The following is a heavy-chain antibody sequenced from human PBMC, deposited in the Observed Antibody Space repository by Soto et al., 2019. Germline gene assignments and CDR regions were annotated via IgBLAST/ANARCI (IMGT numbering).Heavy chain of an antibody. J-gene: IGHJ6*02. CDR1: GFTFSSYG. V-gene: IGHV3-30*03. CDR3: VGAATDYYYYGMDV. D-gene: IGHD2-15*01. CDR2: ISYDGSNK. Sequence: GGSLRLSCAASGFTFSSYGMHWVRQAPGKGLEWVAVISYDGSNKYYADSVKGRFTISRDNSKNTLYPQMNSLRAEDTAVYYCVGAATDYYYYGMDVWGQGTTVTVSS.